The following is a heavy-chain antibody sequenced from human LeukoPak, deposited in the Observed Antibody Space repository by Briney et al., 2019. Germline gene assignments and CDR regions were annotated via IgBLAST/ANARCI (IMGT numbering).Heavy chain of an antibody. CDR1: GGSFSGYY. D-gene: IGHD2-8*01. CDR2: INHSGST. V-gene: IGHV4-34*01. J-gene: IGHJ4*02. CDR3: ARGGLKVLDY. Sequence: SETLSLTCAVYGGSFSGYYWSWIRQPPGRGLEWIGEINHSGSTNYNPSLKSRVTISVDTSKNQFSQKLSSVTAADTAVYYCARGGLKVLDYWGQGTLVTVSS.